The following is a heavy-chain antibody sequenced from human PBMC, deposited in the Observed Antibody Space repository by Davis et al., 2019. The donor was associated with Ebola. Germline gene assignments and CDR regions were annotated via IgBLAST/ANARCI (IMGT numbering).Heavy chain of an antibody. J-gene: IGHJ6*02. CDR3: ASRPRIAADYYYYYGMDV. Sequence: SVKVSCKASGGTFSSYAISWVRQAPGQGLEWMGGIIPIFGTANYAQKFQGRVTITADKSTSTAYMELSSLRSEDTAVYYCASRPRIAADYYYYYGMDVWGQGTTVTVSS. CDR1: GGTFSSYA. CDR2: IIPIFGTA. D-gene: IGHD6-13*01. V-gene: IGHV1-69*06.